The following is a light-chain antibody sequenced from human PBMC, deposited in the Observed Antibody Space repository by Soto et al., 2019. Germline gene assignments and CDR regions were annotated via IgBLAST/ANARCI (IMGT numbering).Light chain of an antibody. CDR3: QQYYGLPPLT. V-gene: IGKV1-9*01. CDR2: AAS. Sequence: IQLTQSPSSLSASVGDRVTITCRASQGISSYLAWYQQKPGKAPELLIYAASTLQSGVPSRFSGSGSGTDFSFIITSLQREDLATYYCQQYYGLPPLTFGQGRRLAIK. J-gene: IGKJ5*01. CDR1: QGISSY.